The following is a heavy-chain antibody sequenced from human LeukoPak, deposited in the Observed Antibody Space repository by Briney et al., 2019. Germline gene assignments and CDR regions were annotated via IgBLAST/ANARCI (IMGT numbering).Heavy chain of an antibody. CDR1: GLTFRTYA. J-gene: IGHJ3*02. Sequence: GSLRLSCAASGLTFRTYAMSWVRQAPGKGLVWVSRINSDGSRTTYADSVKGRFTISRDNAKNTLYLLMNSLRAEDTAVYYCASLFLCYGCSSSSDSFDIWGQGTMVTVSS. D-gene: IGHD6-6*01. CDR2: INSDGSRT. CDR3: ASLFLCYGCSSSSDSFDI. V-gene: IGHV3-74*03.